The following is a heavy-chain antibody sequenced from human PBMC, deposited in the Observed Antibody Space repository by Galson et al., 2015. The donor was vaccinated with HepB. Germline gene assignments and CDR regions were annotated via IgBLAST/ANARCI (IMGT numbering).Heavy chain of an antibody. J-gene: IGHJ4*02. Sequence: SVKVSCKASGGTFSSYASSWVRQAPGQGLEWMGGIIPNLGIANYAQKFQGRVTITADKSTSTAYMELSSLRSEDTAVYYCAGLHCSGVSCYLSGRGYFDDWGQGTLVTVSS. CDR2: IIPNLGIA. CDR3: AGLHCSGVSCYLSGRGYFDD. D-gene: IGHD2-15*01. CDR1: GGTFSSYA. V-gene: IGHV1-69*10.